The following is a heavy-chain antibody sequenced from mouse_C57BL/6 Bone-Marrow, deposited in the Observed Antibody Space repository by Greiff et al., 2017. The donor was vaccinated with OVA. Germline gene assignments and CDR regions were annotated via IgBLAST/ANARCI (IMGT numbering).Heavy chain of an antibody. J-gene: IGHJ3*01. CDR2: IYPGNSDT. V-gene: IGHV1-5*01. CDR1: GYTFTSYW. Sequence: VQLQQSGPVLARPGASVKISCKTSGYTFTSYWMHWVKQRPGQGLEWIGAIYPGNSDTSYNQKFKGKAKLTAVTSASTAYMELSSLTNEDSAVYYCTREEEFGSWFAYWGQGTLVTVSA. CDR3: TREEEFGSWFAY.